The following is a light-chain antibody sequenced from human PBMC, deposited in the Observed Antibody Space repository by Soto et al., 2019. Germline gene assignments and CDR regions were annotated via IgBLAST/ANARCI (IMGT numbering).Light chain of an antibody. CDR3: QQYDNLPLA. V-gene: IGKV1-33*01. Sequence: DIQMTQSPSSLSASVGDRVTITCQASQDISNYLNWYQQKPGKAPKLLIYDASNLETRVPSRFNGSGSETDFTFTISSLQPEDIATYYCQQYDNLPLACGGGSKVDIK. J-gene: IGKJ4*01. CDR1: QDISNY. CDR2: DAS.